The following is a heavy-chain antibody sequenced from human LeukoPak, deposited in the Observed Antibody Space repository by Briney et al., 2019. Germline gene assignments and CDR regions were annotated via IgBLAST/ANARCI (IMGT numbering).Heavy chain of an antibody. Sequence: GGSLRLSCAASGFTFSSYWMHWVRQAPGKGLVWVSRINSGGSSTTYADSVKGRFTISRDNAKNTLYLQMNSLRAEETAEYYCASESGSYLGASDIWGQGTMVTVSS. V-gene: IGHV3-74*01. CDR3: ASESGSYLGASDI. D-gene: IGHD1-26*01. CDR2: INSGGSST. CDR1: GFTFSSYW. J-gene: IGHJ3*02.